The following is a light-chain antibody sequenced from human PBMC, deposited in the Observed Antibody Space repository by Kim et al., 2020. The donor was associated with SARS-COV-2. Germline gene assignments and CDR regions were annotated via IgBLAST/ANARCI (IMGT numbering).Light chain of an antibody. Sequence: DIQMTQSPSSLSASVGDRVTITCQASRDITNYLNWYQQKPGKAPKLLIFDSSNLKTGVPSRFSGAGSGTDFTFTISSLQPEDIAIYYCQQYDNLPLTFGGGTKLEI. CDR1: RDITNY. V-gene: IGKV1-33*01. CDR3: QQYDNLPLT. J-gene: IGKJ4*01. CDR2: DSS.